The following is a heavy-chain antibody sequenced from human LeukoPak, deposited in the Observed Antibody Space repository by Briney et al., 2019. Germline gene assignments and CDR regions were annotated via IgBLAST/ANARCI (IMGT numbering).Heavy chain of an antibody. D-gene: IGHD2-15*01. J-gene: IGHJ4*02. CDR2: ISYDGSNK. Sequence: GGSLRLSCAASGFTFSDYGMHWVRQAPGKGLEWVAVISYDGSNKYYADSVKGRFTISRDNSKNTLYLQMNSLRAEDTAVYYCAKDLRRYCSGGSCYYTDYWGQGTLVTVSS. CDR3: AKDLRRYCSGGSCYYTDY. CDR1: GFTFSDYG. V-gene: IGHV3-30*18.